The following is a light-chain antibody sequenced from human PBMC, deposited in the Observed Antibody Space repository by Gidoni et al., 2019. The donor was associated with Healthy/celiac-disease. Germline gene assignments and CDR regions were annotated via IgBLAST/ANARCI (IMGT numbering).Light chain of an antibody. CDR1: SSDVGGYNY. CDR3: TSYTSSSTVV. V-gene: IGLV2-14*03. CDR2: DVS. Sequence: QHASVSGSPGQSITISCTGTSSDVGGYNYVSWYQQHPGKAPKLMIYDVSNRPSGVSNRFSGSKSANTASLTISGLQAEDEADYYCTSYTSSSTVVFGGGTKLTVL. J-gene: IGLJ2*01.